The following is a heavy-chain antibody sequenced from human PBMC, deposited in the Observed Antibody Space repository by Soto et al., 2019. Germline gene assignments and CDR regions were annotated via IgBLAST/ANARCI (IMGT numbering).Heavy chain of an antibody. CDR2: ISAYNANT. CDR3: AREVFRYFDL. V-gene: IGHV1-18*01. CDR1: GYTLTRYG. Sequence: QVHLVQSGAEVKKPGASVKVSCKASGYTLTRYGITWVRQAPGQGLEWMGSISAYNANTNYAQKLQGRLTMTTDTSTSTAYMELRRLTSADSAVYYCAREVFRYFDLWGRGTLVSVSS. J-gene: IGHJ2*01. D-gene: IGHD1-20*01.